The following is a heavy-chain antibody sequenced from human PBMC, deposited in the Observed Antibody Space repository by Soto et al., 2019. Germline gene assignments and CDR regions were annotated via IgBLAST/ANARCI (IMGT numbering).Heavy chain of an antibody. CDR1: GFTFSSYA. Sequence: GGSLRLSCAASGFTFSSYAMSWVRQAPGKGLEWVSAISGSGGSTYYADSVKGRFTISRDNSKNTLYLQMNSLRAEDTAVYYCAKDQWGYSSSLAVDYWGQGTLVTVSS. J-gene: IGHJ4*02. CDR2: ISGSGGST. CDR3: AKDQWGYSSSLAVDY. V-gene: IGHV3-23*01. D-gene: IGHD6-13*01.